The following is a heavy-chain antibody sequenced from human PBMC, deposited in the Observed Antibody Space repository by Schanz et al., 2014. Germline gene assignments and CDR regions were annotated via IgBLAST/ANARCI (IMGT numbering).Heavy chain of an antibody. CDR3: AKDLGPHSSSWYSYYYYGMDV. D-gene: IGHD6-13*01. J-gene: IGHJ6*02. Sequence: QVQLVESGGDVVQPGRSLRLSCAASGFTFSSYGMHWVRQAPGKGLEWVAFIRYDGSNKYYADSVKGRFTISRDNSKNTLYLQMNSLRAEDTAVYYCAKDLGPHSSSWYSYYYYGMDVWGQGTTVTVSS. CDR2: IRYDGSNK. V-gene: IGHV3-30*02. CDR1: GFTFSSYG.